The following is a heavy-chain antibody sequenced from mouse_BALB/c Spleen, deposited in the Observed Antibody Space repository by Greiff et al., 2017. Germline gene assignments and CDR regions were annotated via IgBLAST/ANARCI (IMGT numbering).Heavy chain of an antibody. CDR1: GYTFTSYW. CDR3: ARGSTGDY. CDR2: IFPGTGTT. Sequence: QVQLQQSGAELVKPGASVKLSCKTSGYTFTSYWIQWVKQRPGQGLGWIGEIFPGTGTTYYNEKFKGKATLTIDTSSSTAYMQLSSLTSEDSAVYFCARGSTGDYGGQGTTLTVSS. V-gene: IGHV1S132*01. J-gene: IGHJ2*01. D-gene: IGHD1-1*01.